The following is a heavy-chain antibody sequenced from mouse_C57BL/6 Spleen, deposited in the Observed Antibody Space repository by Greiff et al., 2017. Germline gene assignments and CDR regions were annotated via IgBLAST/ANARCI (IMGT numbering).Heavy chain of an antibody. CDR3: ARWWLLPWFAY. D-gene: IGHD2-3*01. CDR2: ISTYYGDA. J-gene: IGHJ3*01. Sequence: QVQLQQSGPELVRPGVSVKISCKGSGYTFTDYAMHWVKQSHAKSLEWIGVISTYYGDASYNQKFKDKATMTVDESSSTAYMELARLTSEDSAVYYCARWWLLPWFAYWGQGTLVTVSA. CDR1: GYTFTDYA. V-gene: IGHV1-67*01.